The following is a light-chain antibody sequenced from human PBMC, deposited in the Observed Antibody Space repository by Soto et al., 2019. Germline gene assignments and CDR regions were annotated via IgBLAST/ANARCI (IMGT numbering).Light chain of an antibody. CDR1: QGISSY. V-gene: IGKV1-8*01. CDR2: AAS. J-gene: IGKJ2*01. Sequence: AIRMTQSPSSLSASTGDRVTITCRARQGISSYLAWYQQKPGKAPKLLIYAASTLQSGVPSRFSGSGSGTDFTLTISCLQSEDFATYYCQQYYSYPPMYTFGQGTKLEIK. CDR3: QQYYSYPPMYT.